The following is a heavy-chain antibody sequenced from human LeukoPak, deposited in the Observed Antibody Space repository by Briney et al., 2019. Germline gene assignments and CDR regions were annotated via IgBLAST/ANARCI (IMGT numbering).Heavy chain of an antibody. V-gene: IGHV3-48*03. J-gene: IGHJ6*02. CDR3: AKCLPASLGMDV. D-gene: IGHD5/OR15-5a*01. CDR2: INSGGSAT. CDR1: GFTFSSYE. Sequence: GGSLRLSCAASGFTFSSYEMYWVRQAPGKGLEWASYINSGGSATYYADSVKGRFTIFRDNAKSSLYLQMSSLRAEDTAVYYCAKCLPASLGMDVWGPGTTVNVS.